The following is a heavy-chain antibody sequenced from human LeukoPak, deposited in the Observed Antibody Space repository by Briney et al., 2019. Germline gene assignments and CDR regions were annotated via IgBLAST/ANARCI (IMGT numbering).Heavy chain of an antibody. Sequence: SETLSLTCTVSGGSITSYYWSWIRQPPGKGLEWIGCIHYSGYTNYNPSLKSRVTISVDTPKNQFSLKLSSVTAADTAVYYCARLLGVIRGFRYMDVWGKGTTVTISS. CDR3: ARLLGVIRGFRYMDV. CDR1: GGSITSYY. V-gene: IGHV4-59*08. J-gene: IGHJ6*03. D-gene: IGHD3-10*01. CDR2: IHYSGYT.